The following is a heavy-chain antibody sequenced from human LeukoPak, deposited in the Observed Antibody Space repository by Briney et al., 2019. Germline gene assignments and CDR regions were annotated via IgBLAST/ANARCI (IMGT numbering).Heavy chain of an antibody. J-gene: IGHJ4*02. V-gene: IGHV1-2*06. Sequence: ASVKVSCKASGYTFTSYAMNWVRQAPGQGLEWMGRINPNSGGTNYAQNFQGRVTMTRDTSISTAYMELTRLRSDDTAVYYCAREKYDGKSWDSWGQGTLVTVSS. CDR3: AREKYDGKSWDS. D-gene: IGHD3-22*01. CDR2: INPNSGGT. CDR1: GYTFTSYA.